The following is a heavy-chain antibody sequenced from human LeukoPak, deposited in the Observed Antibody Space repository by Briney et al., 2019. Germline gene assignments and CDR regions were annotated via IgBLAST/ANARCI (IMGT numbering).Heavy chain of an antibody. D-gene: IGHD2-15*01. CDR3: ASVSYSPEYFQH. CDR2: IYSGGST. CDR1: GFSVSNNY. J-gene: IGHJ1*01. Sequence: PGGSLRLSCAASGFSVSNNYMSWVRQAPGKGLEWVSVIYSGGSTFYEASVKGRFTISRDNSKNTLYLQLNSLRAEDTAVYYCASVSYSPEYFQHWGQGTLVTVSS. V-gene: IGHV3-66*01.